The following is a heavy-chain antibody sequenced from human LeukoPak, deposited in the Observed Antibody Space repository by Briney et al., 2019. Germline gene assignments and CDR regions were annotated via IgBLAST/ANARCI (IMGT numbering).Heavy chain of an antibody. CDR2: IYTSGST. V-gene: IGHV4-61*02. J-gene: IGHJ4*02. CDR1: GGSISSDNYY. D-gene: IGHD3-3*01. Sequence: SQTLSLTCTVSGGSISSDNYYWSWIRQPAGKGLEWIGRIYTSGSTKYNPSLKSRVTMSVDTSKNQFSLKLSSVTAADTAVYYCARHAYYDFWSGYYYFDYWGQGTLVTVSS. CDR3: ARHAYYDFWSGYYYFDY.